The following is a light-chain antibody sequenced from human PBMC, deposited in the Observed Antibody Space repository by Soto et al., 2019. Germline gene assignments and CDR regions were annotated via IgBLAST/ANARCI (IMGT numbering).Light chain of an antibody. CDR1: QSVSSSY. Sequence: EIVLTQSPGTLSLSPGERATLSCRASQSVSSSYLAWYQQKPGQAPRLLIYGASSRATGIPDRFSGSGSGTDFTLIISGLEPEDFAVYYCQHFGNSLWTFGQGTKVDIK. J-gene: IGKJ1*01. CDR2: GAS. CDR3: QHFGNSLWT. V-gene: IGKV3-20*01.